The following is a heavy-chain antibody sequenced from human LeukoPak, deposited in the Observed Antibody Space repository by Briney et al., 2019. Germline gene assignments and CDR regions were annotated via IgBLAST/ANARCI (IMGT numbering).Heavy chain of an antibody. Sequence: PSETLSLTCTVSGGSISSYYWNWIRQPAGKGLEWIGRIYTSGSTNYNPSLMSRVTMSVDTSKNQFSLNLTSVTAADTAVYYCARSAAGGWYYFDYWGQGTLVTVSS. CDR2: IYTSGST. V-gene: IGHV4-4*07. CDR1: GGSISSYY. J-gene: IGHJ4*02. CDR3: ARSAAGGWYYFDY. D-gene: IGHD6-25*01.